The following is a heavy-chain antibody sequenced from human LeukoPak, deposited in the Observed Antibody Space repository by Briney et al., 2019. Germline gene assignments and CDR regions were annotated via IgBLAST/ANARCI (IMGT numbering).Heavy chain of an antibody. CDR1: GFTFSSYA. CDR3: ALCSNSVLLWFGDP. V-gene: IGHV3-23*01. Sequence: PGGSLRLSCAASGFTFSSYAMSWVRQAPGKGLEWVSAISGSGGSTYYADSVKGRFTISRDNSKNTLYLQMNSLRAEDTAVYYCALCSNSVLLWFGDPRGQGTLVTVSS. J-gene: IGHJ5*02. D-gene: IGHD3-10*01. CDR2: ISGSGGST.